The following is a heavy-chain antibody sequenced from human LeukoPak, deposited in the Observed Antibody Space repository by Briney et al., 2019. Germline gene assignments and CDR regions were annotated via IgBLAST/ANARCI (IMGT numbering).Heavy chain of an antibody. CDR2: ISSGGTYE. J-gene: IGHJ3*02. V-gene: IGHV3-30*07. CDR1: GFTFSNYA. Sequence: GGSLRLPCAASGFTFSNYAVHWVRQAPGKGLEWVSLISSGGTYEYYADSVKGRFTISRDNSKNTLYLQMNSLRAEDTAVYYCAKDITMILLSAFDIWGQGTMVTVSS. D-gene: IGHD3-22*01. CDR3: AKDITMILLSAFDI.